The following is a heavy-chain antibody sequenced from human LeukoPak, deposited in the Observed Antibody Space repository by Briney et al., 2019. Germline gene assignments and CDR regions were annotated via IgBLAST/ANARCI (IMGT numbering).Heavy chain of an antibody. J-gene: IGHJ4*02. Sequence: QPGRSLRLSCAASGFTFSSYSMNWVRQAPGKGLEWVSYISSSSSTIYYADSVKGRLTISRDNSKNTVYLQMNSLRVEDTAVYYCAKDLRPRAPLWYFDYWGQGALVTVSS. CDR2: ISSSSSTI. D-gene: IGHD3-10*01. CDR1: GFTFSSYS. CDR3: AKDLRPRAPLWYFDY. V-gene: IGHV3-48*01.